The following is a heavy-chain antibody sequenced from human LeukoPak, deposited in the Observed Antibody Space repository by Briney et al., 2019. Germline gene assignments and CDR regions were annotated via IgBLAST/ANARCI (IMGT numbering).Heavy chain of an antibody. CDR1: GGTFSSYT. Sequence: ASVNVSCKASGGTFSSYTISWVRQAPGQGLEWMGGIIPIFGTANYAQKFQGRVTITADESTSTAYMELSSLRSEDTAVYYCAMHLLSPPGYMDVWGKGTTVTVSS. CDR3: AMHLLSPPGYMDV. D-gene: IGHD1-26*01. V-gene: IGHV1-69*13. J-gene: IGHJ6*03. CDR2: IIPIFGTA.